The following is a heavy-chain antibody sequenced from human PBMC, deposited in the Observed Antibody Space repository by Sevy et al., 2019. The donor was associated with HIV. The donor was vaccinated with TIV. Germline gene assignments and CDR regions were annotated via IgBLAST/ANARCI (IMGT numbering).Heavy chain of an antibody. CDR1: GYSFTSYW. CDR3: ARYRYSSSPY. CDR2: IDPSDSYT. Sequence: GESLKISCKGSGYSFTSYWISWVRQMPGKGLEWMGRIDPSDSYTNYSPSFQGHVTISVDKSISTAYLQWSSLKASDTAMYYYARYRYSSSPYWGQGTLVTVSS. J-gene: IGHJ4*02. D-gene: IGHD6-6*01. V-gene: IGHV5-10-1*01.